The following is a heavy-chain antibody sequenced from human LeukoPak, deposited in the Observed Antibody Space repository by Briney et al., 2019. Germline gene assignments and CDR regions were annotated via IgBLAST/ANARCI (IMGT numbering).Heavy chain of an antibody. CDR1: GYTFTGYY. Sequence: ASVKVSCKASGYTFTGYYMHWVRQAPGQGLEWMGWINPNSGGTNYAQKFQGRVTMTRDTSICTAYMELSRLRSDDTAVYYCARGRPGIAAAGTLIWGQGTLVTVSS. CDR2: INPNSGGT. D-gene: IGHD6-13*01. V-gene: IGHV1-2*02. CDR3: ARGRPGIAAAGTLI. J-gene: IGHJ4*02.